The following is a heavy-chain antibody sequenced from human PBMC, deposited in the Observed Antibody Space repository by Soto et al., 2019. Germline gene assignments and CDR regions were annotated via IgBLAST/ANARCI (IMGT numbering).Heavy chain of an antibody. D-gene: IGHD3-22*01. Sequence: SVKVSCKASGGTFSSYAISWGRQAPGQGLEWMGGIIPIFGTANYAQKFQGRVTMTRDTSTSTVYMELSSLRSEDTAVYYCARMIVVVITPKVDXYYYGMDVWGQ. CDR3: ARMIVVVITPKVDXYYYGMDV. J-gene: IGHJ6*02. CDR2: IIPIFGTA. CDR1: GGTFSSYA. V-gene: IGHV1-69*05.